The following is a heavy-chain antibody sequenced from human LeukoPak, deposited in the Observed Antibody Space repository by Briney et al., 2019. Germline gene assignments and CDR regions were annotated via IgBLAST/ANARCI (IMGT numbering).Heavy chain of an antibody. J-gene: IGHJ4*02. CDR3: ARGLSQLQWFGESGHYFDY. V-gene: IGHV1-8*03. Sequence: GASVKVSCKASGYTFTSYDINWVRQATGQGLEWMGWMNPNSGNTGYAQKFQGRVTITRNTSISTAYMELSSLRSEDTAVYYCARGLSQLQWFGESGHYFDYWGQGTLVTVSS. CDR2: MNPNSGNT. CDR1: GYTFTSYD. D-gene: IGHD3-10*01.